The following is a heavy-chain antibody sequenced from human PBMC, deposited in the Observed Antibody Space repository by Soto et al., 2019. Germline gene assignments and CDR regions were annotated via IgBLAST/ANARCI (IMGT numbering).Heavy chain of an antibody. J-gene: IGHJ4*02. CDR3: ARLVYDARLNYMYFDF. Sequence: SETLSLTCAVSGVSISSGNWWTWVRQTPQRGLEYIGEIFHDGTANYYPSFERRVAISVGTSKNQFSLKLTSVTAADTAIYFCARLVYDARLNYMYFDFWGQGALVTVSS. D-gene: IGHD2-8*01. V-gene: IGHV4-4*02. CDR2: IFHDGTA. CDR1: GVSISSGNW.